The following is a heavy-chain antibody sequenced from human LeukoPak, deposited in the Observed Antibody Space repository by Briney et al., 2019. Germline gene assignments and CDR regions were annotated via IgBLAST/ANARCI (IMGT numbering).Heavy chain of an antibody. V-gene: IGHV3-7*01. Sequence: PGGSLRLSCVASGFTFSSYWMSWVRQAPGKGLEWVANIKQDGSEKYYVDSVKGRFTISRDNAKNSLYLQMNSLRAEDTAMYYCARKNGLDVWGQGTTVTVSS. J-gene: IGHJ6*02. CDR2: IKQDGSEK. CDR3: ARKNGLDV. CDR1: GFTFSSYW.